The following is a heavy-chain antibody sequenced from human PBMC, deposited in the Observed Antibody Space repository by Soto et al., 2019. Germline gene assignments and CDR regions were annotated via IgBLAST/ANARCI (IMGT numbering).Heavy chain of an antibody. J-gene: IGHJ4*02. Sequence: PXGSLILSCAASGFSISDHYMSWIRQAPGKGLEWVSYSSNSGTFTKYADSVKGRFSISRDNAKNSLYLEINSLRGEDTAIYYCVRSGDNYNVLDYWGQGTPVTVSS. CDR2: SSNSGTFT. CDR1: GFSISDHY. D-gene: IGHD3-10*02. CDR3: VRSGDNYNVLDY. V-gene: IGHV3-11*03.